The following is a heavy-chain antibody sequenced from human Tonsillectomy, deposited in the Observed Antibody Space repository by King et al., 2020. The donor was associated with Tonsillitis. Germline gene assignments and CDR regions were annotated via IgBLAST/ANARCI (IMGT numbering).Heavy chain of an antibody. D-gene: IGHD6-19*01. V-gene: IGHV4-59*01. CDR2: IYDSGST. Sequence: VQLQESGPGLVKPSETLSLTCTVSGGSISSYYWSWIRQPPGKGLEWIGYIYDSGSTNYNPSLKSRVTISVDTSKNQFSLKLSSVTAADTAVYYFARDSSSGWSPVLFDPWGQGTLVTVSS. CDR1: GGSISSYY. J-gene: IGHJ5*02. CDR3: ARDSSSGWSPVLFDP.